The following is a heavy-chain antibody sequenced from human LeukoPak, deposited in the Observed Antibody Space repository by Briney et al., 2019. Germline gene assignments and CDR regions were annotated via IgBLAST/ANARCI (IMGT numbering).Heavy chain of an antibody. V-gene: IGHV3-7*01. J-gene: IGHJ4*02. CDR2: IKQDGSEK. D-gene: IGHD4-17*01. CDR1: GFTFSSYW. CDR3: ARDRGYGDYGD. Sequence: PGGSLRLSCAASGFTFSSYWMSWVRQAPGKGLEWVANIKQDGSEKYYVDSVKGRFTISGDNAKNSLYLQMNSLRAEDTAVYYCARDRGYGDYGDWGQGTLVTVSS.